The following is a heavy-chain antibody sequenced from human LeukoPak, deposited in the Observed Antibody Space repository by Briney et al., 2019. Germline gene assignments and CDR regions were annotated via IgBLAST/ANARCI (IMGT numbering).Heavy chain of an antibody. CDR3: ARASHSSGFRRIDY. Sequence: ASVRVSCKASGYTFTGYYMHWVRQAPGQGLEWIGWINPNSGGTNYAQKFQGRVTMTRDTSISTAYMELSRLRSDDTAVYYCARASHSSGFRRIDYWGQGTLVTVSS. CDR2: INPNSGGT. CDR1: GYTFTGYY. D-gene: IGHD6-19*01. V-gene: IGHV1-2*02. J-gene: IGHJ4*02.